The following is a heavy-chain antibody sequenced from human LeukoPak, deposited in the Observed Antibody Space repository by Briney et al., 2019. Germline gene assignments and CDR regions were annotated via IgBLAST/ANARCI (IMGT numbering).Heavy chain of an antibody. CDR3: AKEMAPEGYSYGYDY. D-gene: IGHD5-18*01. V-gene: IGHV3-30*04. CDR1: GYTLTELS. Sequence: SCKVSGYTLTELSIHWVRQAPGKGLEWVAVISFDGSNKYYADSVKGRFTISRDNSKNTLYLQMNSLRADDTAVYYCAKEMAPEGYSYGYDYWGQGTLVTVSS. CDR2: ISFDGSNK. J-gene: IGHJ4*02.